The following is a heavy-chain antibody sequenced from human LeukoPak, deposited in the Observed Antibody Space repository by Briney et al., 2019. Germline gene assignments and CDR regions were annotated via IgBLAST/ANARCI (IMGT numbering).Heavy chain of an antibody. J-gene: IGHJ5*02. Sequence: SETLSLTCTVSGGSIRSSHWSCIRQPPEKALEFIGYIYYSGTSNYNPSLKSRVTMSVDTSNNQFSLKLNSVTAADTAVYYCAKAAGYSTIYWFDPWGQGTLVTVSS. D-gene: IGHD6-13*01. CDR2: IYYSGTS. CDR3: AKAAGYSTIYWFDP. CDR1: GGSIRSSH. V-gene: IGHV4-59*01.